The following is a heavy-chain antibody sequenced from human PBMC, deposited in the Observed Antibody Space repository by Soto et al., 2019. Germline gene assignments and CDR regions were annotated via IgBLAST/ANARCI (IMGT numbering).Heavy chain of an antibody. V-gene: IGHV3-64*01. CDR1: GFTFSTYA. Sequence: PGGSLRLSCATSGFTFSTYAMHWVRQAPGKGLEYVSAISSNGRSTYYANSVRGRFTISRDNSKNTLYLQMDSLRAEDMAVDYCSRDRCTNGVCYAPSDYWGQGTLVTVSS. CDR2: ISSNGRST. J-gene: IGHJ4*02. D-gene: IGHD2-8*01. CDR3: SRDRCTNGVCYAPSDY.